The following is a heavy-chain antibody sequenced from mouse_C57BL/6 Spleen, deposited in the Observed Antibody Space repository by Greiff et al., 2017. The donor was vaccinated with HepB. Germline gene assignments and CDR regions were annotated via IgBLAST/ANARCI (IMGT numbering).Heavy chain of an antibody. CDR2: IDPETGGT. CDR3: TRNYYEGDWFAY. CDR1: GYTFTDYE. V-gene: IGHV1-15*01. Sequence: VKLQESGAELVRPGASVTLSCKASGYTFTDYEMHWVKQTPVHGLEWIGAIDPETGGTAYNQKFKGKAILTADKSSSTAYMELRSLTSEDSAVYYCTRNYYEGDWFAYWGQGTLVTVSA. D-gene: IGHD1-1*01. J-gene: IGHJ3*01.